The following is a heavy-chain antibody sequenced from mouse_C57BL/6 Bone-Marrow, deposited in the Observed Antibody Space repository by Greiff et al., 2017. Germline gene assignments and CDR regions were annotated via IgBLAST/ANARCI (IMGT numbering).Heavy chain of an antibody. V-gene: IGHV1-7*01. Sequence: QVQLQQSGAELAKPGASVKLSCKASGYTFTSYWMHWVKQRPGQGLEWIGYINPSSGYTKYNQKFKGKATLTADKSSSTAYMQLSSLTYADSAVYYCARAPLGRPWYFDVWGTGTTVTVSS. CDR2: INPSSGYT. J-gene: IGHJ1*03. D-gene: IGHD4-1*01. CDR1: GYTFTSYW. CDR3: ARAPLGRPWYFDV.